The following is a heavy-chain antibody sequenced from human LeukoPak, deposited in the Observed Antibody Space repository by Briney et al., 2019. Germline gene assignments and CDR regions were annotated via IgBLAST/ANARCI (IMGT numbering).Heavy chain of an antibody. D-gene: IGHD2-2*01. CDR3: ARRVVVPAATLGAFDI. V-gene: IGHV5-51*01. CDR1: GYSFTSYW. CDR2: IYPGDSDT. J-gene: IGHJ3*02. Sequence: GESLKFSCKGSGYSFTSYWIGWVRQVPGKGLEWMGIIYPGDSDTRYSPSFQGQVTISADKSISTAYLQWSSLKASDTAMYYCARRVVVPAATLGAFDIWGQGTMVTVSS.